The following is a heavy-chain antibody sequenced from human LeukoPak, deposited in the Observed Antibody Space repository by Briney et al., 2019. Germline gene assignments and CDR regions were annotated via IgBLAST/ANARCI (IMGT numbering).Heavy chain of an antibody. CDR3: ARHDVVNPWGLYYYYGMDV. J-gene: IGHJ6*02. Sequence: GGSLRLSCAASGFTFSSYAMSWVRQAPGKGLEWVSAISGSGGSTYYADSVKGRFTISRDNSKNTLYLQMNSLRAEDTAVYYCARHDVVNPWGLYYYYGMDVWGQGTTVTVSS. V-gene: IGHV3-23*01. D-gene: IGHD3-22*01. CDR1: GFTFSSYA. CDR2: ISGSGGST.